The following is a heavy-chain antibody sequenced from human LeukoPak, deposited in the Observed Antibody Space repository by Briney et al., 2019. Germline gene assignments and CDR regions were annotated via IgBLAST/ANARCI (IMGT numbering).Heavy chain of an antibody. CDR3: VSTAPLYYFDY. CDR2: VTSNGGST. Sequence: GGSLRLSCSASGFTFSSRSVHWVRQAPGKGLEYVSGVTSNGGSTYYAASVKGRFTISRDNSKSTLYLQMSSLRPEDTAVYYCVSTAPLYYFDYWGQGTLVTVSS. J-gene: IGHJ4*02. CDR1: GFTFSSRS. D-gene: IGHD1-14*01. V-gene: IGHV3-64D*06.